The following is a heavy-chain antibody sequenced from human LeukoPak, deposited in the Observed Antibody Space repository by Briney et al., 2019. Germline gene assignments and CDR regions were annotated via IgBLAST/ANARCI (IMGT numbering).Heavy chain of an antibody. CDR1: GGSISSYY. Sequence: PSETLSLTCTVSGGSISSYYWSWIRQPPGKGLEWIGYIYYSGSTNYNPSLKSRVTISVDTSKNQFSLKLSSVTAADTAVYCCARVKGEGLDPYFDYWGQGTLVTVSS. CDR2: IYYSGST. V-gene: IGHV4-59*01. CDR3: ARVKGEGLDPYFDY. J-gene: IGHJ4*02. D-gene: IGHD3/OR15-3a*01.